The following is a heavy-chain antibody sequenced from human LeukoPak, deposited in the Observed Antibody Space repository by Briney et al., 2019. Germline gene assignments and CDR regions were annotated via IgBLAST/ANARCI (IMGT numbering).Heavy chain of an antibody. V-gene: IGHV3-23*01. J-gene: IGHJ4*02. Sequence: GGSLRLSCVGSGFTFRSHAMSWVRQAPEKGLEFVSGIYENGGTTYYADSVKGRFSISRDNSKNTLYLQMDSLGGEDTAVYYCAKDFRIGYSAHFDYWGQGALVTVSS. CDR1: GFTFRSHA. CDR2: IYENGGTT. D-gene: IGHD2-21*01. CDR3: AKDFRIGYSAHFDY.